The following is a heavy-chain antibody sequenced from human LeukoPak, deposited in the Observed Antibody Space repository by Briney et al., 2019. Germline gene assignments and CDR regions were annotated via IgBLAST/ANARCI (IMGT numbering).Heavy chain of an antibody. Sequence: GASVKVSCKASGYTFTSHGITWVRQAPGQGLEWMGWISVYNGNTNYAQKVQARVTMTTDTSTSTAYMELRSLRSDDTAVYYCARTQQLVPYYYYYYMDVWGKGTTVTVSS. CDR2: ISVYNGNT. D-gene: IGHD6-6*01. CDR1: GYTFTSHG. J-gene: IGHJ6*03. CDR3: ARTQQLVPYYYYYYMDV. V-gene: IGHV1-18*01.